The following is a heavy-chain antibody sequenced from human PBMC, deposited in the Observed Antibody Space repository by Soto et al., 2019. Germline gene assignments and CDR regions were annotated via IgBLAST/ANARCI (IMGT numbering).Heavy chain of an antibody. CDR3: ARDKGGSYYVSFDY. Sequence: EVQLVESGGGLVKPGGSLRLSCAASGFTFSSYSMNWVRQAPGKGLEWVSSISSSSSYIYYADSVKGRFTISRDNAKNSLYLQMNSLRAEDTAVYYCARDKGGSYYVSFDYWGQGTLVTVSS. J-gene: IGHJ4*02. D-gene: IGHD1-26*01. V-gene: IGHV3-21*01. CDR2: ISSSSSYI. CDR1: GFTFSSYS.